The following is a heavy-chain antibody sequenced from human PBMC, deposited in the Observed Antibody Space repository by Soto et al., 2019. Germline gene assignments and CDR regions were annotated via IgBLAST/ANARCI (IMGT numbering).Heavy chain of an antibody. CDR1: GFTFSSYA. CDR3: ARVCQPCCVSRRPSLDYFLGLEA. D-gene: IGHD1-1*01. V-gene: IGHV3-30-3*01. Sequence: PGGSLRLSCAASGFTFSSYAMHWVRQAPGKGLEWVAVISYDGSNKYYADSVRGRFTIISNNVKDTRYLQMNSLRAEGTAVYYCARVCQPCCVSRRPSLDYFLGLEAWGQGNTVNVPP. CDR2: ISYDGSNK. J-gene: IGHJ6*01.